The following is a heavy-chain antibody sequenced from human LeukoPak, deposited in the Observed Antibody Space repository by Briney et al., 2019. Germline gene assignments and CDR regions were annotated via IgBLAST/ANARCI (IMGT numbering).Heavy chain of an antibody. CDR3: AKAMRISPNRYYFEY. V-gene: IGHV3-23*01. D-gene: IGHD2-8*01. Sequence: GGSLRLSCAVSGFNLISYAMSWVRQTPEKGLEWVSAISASGGSTYYADSVKGRFTISRDNSKNTLFLQMNSLRAEDTAIYYCAKAMRISPNRYYFEYWGQGTLVTVSS. CDR1: GFNLISYA. J-gene: IGHJ4*02. CDR2: ISASGGST.